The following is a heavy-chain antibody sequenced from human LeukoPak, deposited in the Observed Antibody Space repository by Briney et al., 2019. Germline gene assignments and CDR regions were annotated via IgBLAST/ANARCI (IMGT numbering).Heavy chain of an antibody. CDR2: IWYDGSNK. CDR1: GFTFSSYG. Sequence: GRSLRLSCAASGFTFSSYGMHWVRQAPGKGLEWVAVIWYDGSNKYYADSVKGRFTISRDNSKNTLYLQMNSLRAEDTAVYYCARDRGRYDFWSGYHDAFDIWGQGTMVTVSS. D-gene: IGHD3-3*01. V-gene: IGHV3-33*01. CDR3: ARDRGRYDFWSGYHDAFDI. J-gene: IGHJ3*02.